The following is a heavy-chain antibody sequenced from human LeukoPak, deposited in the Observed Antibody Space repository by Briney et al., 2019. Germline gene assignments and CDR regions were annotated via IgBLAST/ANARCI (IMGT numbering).Heavy chain of an antibody. CDR2: IYYSGST. Sequence: PSETLSLTCTVSGGSISSYYWSWIRQPAGKGLEWIGYIYYSGSTNYNPSLKSRVTISVDTSKNQFSLKLSSVTAADTAVYYCARTIFGVVIEDDAFDIWGQGTMVTVSS. J-gene: IGHJ3*02. CDR3: ARTIFGVVIEDDAFDI. CDR1: GGSISSYY. D-gene: IGHD3-3*01. V-gene: IGHV4-59*08.